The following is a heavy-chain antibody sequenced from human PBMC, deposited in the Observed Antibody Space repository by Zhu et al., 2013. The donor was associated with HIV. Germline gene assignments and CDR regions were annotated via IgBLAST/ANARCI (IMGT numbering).Heavy chain of an antibody. D-gene: IGHD1-26*01. CDR2: FNPTSGAT. CDR3: ARSLVGPTPFRY. CDR1: GGTFSSYA. V-gene: IGHV1-2*02. J-gene: IGHJ4*02. Sequence: QVQLVQSGAEVKKPGSSVKVSCKASGGTFSSYAINWVRQAPGQGLEWMGWFNPTSGATNYEQKFQGRVTMTRDTSITTAYMELTSLRSDDTAVYYCARSLVGPTPFRYWGQGTLVTVSS.